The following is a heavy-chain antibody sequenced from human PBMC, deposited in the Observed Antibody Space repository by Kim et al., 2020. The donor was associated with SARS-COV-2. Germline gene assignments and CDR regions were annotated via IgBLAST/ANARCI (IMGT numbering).Heavy chain of an antibody. J-gene: IGHJ4*02. Sequence: GGSLRLSCAASGFTFSSYGMHWVRQAPSKGLEWVAVIWYDGSNKYYADSVKGRFTISRDNSKNTLYLQMNSLRAEDTAVYYCARDREGTYYYDSSGRYFDYWGQGTLVTVSS. CDR1: GFTFSSYG. V-gene: IGHV3-33*08. CDR2: IWYDGSNK. CDR3: ARDREGTYYYDSSGRYFDY. D-gene: IGHD3-22*01.